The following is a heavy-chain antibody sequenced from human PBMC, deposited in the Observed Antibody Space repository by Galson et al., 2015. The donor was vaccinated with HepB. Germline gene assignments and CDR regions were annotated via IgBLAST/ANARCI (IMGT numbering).Heavy chain of an antibody. D-gene: IGHD6-19*01. J-gene: IGHJ6*02. Sequence: QSGAEVKKPGESLKISCKGSGYSFTSYWIAWVRQMPGKGLEWMGIIYPGDSDTRYSPSFQGQVTISADKSISTAYLQWSSLKASDTAMYYCARQGRSSSGWYVDYYYYGMDVWGQGTTVTVSS. CDR2: IYPGDSDT. V-gene: IGHV5-51*01. CDR1: GYSFTSYW. CDR3: ARQGRSSSGWYVDYYYYGMDV.